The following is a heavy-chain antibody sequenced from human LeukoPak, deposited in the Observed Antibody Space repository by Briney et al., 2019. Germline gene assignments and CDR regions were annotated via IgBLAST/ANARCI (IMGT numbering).Heavy chain of an antibody. CDR3: ARGNSDYYYDSSGYYLNNWFDP. CDR2: IIPIFGTA. CDR1: GGTFSSYA. V-gene: IGHV1-69*01. D-gene: IGHD3-22*01. J-gene: IGHJ5*02. Sequence: SVKVSCKASGGTFSSYAISWVRQAPGQGLEWMGGIIPIFGTANYAQKFQGRVTITADESTSTAYMELSSLRSEDTAVYYCARGNSDYYYDSSGYYLNNWFDPWGQGTLVTVSS.